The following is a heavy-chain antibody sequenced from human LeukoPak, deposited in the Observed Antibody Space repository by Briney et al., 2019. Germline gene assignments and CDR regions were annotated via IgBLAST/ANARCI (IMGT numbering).Heavy chain of an antibody. J-gene: IGHJ4*02. D-gene: IGHD2-2*01. CDR1: GYTLTELS. V-gene: IGHV1-24*01. CDR3: ATVIGVPAARGDY. Sequence: AASVKVSCKVSGYTLTELSMHWVRQAPGKGLEWMGGFDPEDGETIYAQKFQGRVTMTEDTSTDTAYMELSSLRSEDTAVYYCATVIGVPAARGDYWGQGTLVTVSS. CDR2: FDPEDGET.